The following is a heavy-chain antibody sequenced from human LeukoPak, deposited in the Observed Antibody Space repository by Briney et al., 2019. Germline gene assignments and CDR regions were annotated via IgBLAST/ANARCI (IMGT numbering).Heavy chain of an antibody. J-gene: IGHJ4*02. CDR1: GFTFSSYA. CDR3: AKDQDLIRVYYFDY. Sequence: GGSLRLSCAASGFTFSSYAMHWVRQAPGKGLEWVAVISYDGSNKYYADSVKGRFTISRDNSKNTLYLQMNSLRAEDTAVYYCAKDQDLIRVYYFDYWGQGTLVTVSS. D-gene: IGHD3-10*01. CDR2: ISYDGSNK. V-gene: IGHV3-30-3*01.